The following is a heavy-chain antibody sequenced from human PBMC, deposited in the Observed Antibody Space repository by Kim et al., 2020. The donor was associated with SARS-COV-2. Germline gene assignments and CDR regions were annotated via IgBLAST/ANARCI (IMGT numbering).Heavy chain of an antibody. J-gene: IGHJ4*02. Sequence: TNYNPSHKSRVTMSVDTSKNQFSLNLTSVTPADTAVYYCARGGVATIWSYWGQGTLVSVSS. D-gene: IGHD5-12*01. V-gene: IGHV4-59*09. CDR3: ARGGVATIWSY. CDR2: T.